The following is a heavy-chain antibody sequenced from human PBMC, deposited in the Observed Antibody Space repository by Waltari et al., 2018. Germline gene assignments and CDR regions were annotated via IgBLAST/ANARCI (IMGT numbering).Heavy chain of an antibody. CDR3: ARVVHHTNTIFGPFDYYYYMDV. Sequence: QVQLQESGPGLVKPSETLSLTCTVSGGSISSYYWSWIRQPAGKGLDWIGRIYTSGSTNYNPSLKSRVTMSVDTSKNQFSLKLSSVTAADTAVYYCARVVHHTNTIFGPFDYYYYMDVWGKGTTVTISS. CDR2: IYTSGST. J-gene: IGHJ6*03. CDR1: GGSISSYY. V-gene: IGHV4-4*07. D-gene: IGHD3-3*01.